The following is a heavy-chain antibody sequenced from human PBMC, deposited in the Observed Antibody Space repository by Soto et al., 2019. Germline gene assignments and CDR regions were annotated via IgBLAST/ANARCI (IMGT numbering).Heavy chain of an antibody. CDR1: GYTFNRYG. V-gene: IGHV1-18*01. CDR2: ISAYNDKI. Sequence: ASVKVSCKTSGYTFNRYGISWVRQAPGQGLEWMGWISAYNDKIKYAQKFQGRVTMTTDTSTRTVYMELRSLSSDDTAVYYCAREGGYSYGFDYWGQGTLVTVSS. J-gene: IGHJ4*02. CDR3: AREGGYSYGFDY. D-gene: IGHD5-18*01.